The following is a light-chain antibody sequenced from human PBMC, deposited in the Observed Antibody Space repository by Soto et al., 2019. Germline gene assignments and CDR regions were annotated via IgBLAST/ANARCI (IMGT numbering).Light chain of an antibody. J-gene: IGLJ3*02. V-gene: IGLV2-23*01. CDR2: EGS. Sequence: QSVLTQPASVSGSPGQSITISCTGTSSDVGSYNLVSWYQQHPGKAPKLMIYEGSKRPSGVSIRFSVSKSGNTASLTISGLQAEDEADYYCCSYAGSRVFGGGTKLTVL. CDR1: SSDVGSYNL. CDR3: CSYAGSRV.